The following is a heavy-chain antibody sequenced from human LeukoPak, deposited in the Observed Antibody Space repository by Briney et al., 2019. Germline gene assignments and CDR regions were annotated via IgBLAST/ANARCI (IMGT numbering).Heavy chain of an antibody. Sequence: GESLKISCKGSGYSFTSYWIGWVRQMPGKGLEWMGIIYPGDSDTRYSPSFQGQVTISADKSISTAYLQWSSLKASDTAMYYCARLSRNYDILTGYGALFDYWGQGTLVTVSS. J-gene: IGHJ4*02. CDR1: GYSFTSYW. CDR2: IYPGDSDT. V-gene: IGHV5-51*01. D-gene: IGHD3-9*01. CDR3: ARLSRNYDILTGYGALFDY.